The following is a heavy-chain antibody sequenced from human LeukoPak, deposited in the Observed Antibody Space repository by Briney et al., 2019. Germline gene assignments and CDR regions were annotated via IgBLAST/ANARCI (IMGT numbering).Heavy chain of an antibody. V-gene: IGHV3-30-3*01. CDR2: ISYDGSNT. D-gene: IGHD3-22*01. CDR1: GFTFSSYA. J-gene: IGHJ2*01. Sequence: GGSLRLSCAASGFTFSSYAMHWVRQAPGKGLEWVALISYDGSNTYYADSVKGRFTISRDNSKNTLYLQMNSLRPEDTAVYYCARDKVYYYDSSGYSYYWYFDLWGRGTLVTVSS. CDR3: ARDKVYYYDSSGYSYYWYFDL.